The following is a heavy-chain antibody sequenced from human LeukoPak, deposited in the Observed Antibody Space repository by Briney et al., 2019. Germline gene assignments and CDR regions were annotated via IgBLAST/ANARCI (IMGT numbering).Heavy chain of an antibody. Sequence: SETLSLTCTVSGGSISSGSYYWGWIRQPPGKGLEWIGSIYSSGSTYYNPSLKRRVTISADTSKNQFSLNLSSVTAADTAAYYCARQRGYSGNYFSSSHFDYWGEGALLTVSS. CDR3: ARQRGYSGNYFSSSHFDY. CDR2: IYSSGST. J-gene: IGHJ4*02. CDR1: GGSISSGSYY. V-gene: IGHV4-39*01. D-gene: IGHD5-12*01.